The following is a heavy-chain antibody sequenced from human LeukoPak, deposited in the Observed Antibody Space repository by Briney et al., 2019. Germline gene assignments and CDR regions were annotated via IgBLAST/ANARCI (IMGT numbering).Heavy chain of an antibody. J-gene: IGHJ4*02. D-gene: IGHD2-2*01. Sequence: GGSLRLSCAASGFTVSSNYMSWVRQAPGKGLEWVSVIYSGGSTYYADSVKGRFTISRDNAKNSLYLQMNSLRAEDTAVYYCARDEYCSSTSCYVGDYYFDYWGQGTLVTVSS. CDR2: IYSGGST. CDR3: ARDEYCSSTSCYVGDYYFDY. CDR1: GFTVSSNY. V-gene: IGHV3-53*01.